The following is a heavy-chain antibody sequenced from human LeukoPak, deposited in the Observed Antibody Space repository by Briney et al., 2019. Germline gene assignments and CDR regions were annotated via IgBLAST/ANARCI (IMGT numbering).Heavy chain of an antibody. CDR1: GYSFTGYW. D-gene: IGHD5-18*01. J-gene: IGHJ5*02. V-gene: IGHV5-51*01. Sequence: GESLKISYKGSGYSFTGYWIGWVRQMPGKGLEWMGNIYPGDSDTRYSPSFQGQVTISADKSISTAYLQWSNLKASDSAIYYCARERYNYGDRWFDPWGQGTLVTVSS. CDR2: IYPGDSDT. CDR3: ARERYNYGDRWFDP.